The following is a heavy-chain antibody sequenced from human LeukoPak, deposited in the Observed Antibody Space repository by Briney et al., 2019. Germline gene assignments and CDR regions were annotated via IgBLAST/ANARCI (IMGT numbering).Heavy chain of an antibody. CDR2: INPSGGST. D-gene: IGHD1-26*01. CDR3: ARGSGDSDIIYRLEVDFGY. V-gene: IGHV1-46*01. CDR1: GYTFTSYY. J-gene: IGHJ4*02. Sequence: ASVKVSCKASGYTFTSYYMHWVRQAPGQGLEWMGIINPSGGSTSYAQKFQGRVTMTRDMSTNTVYMELSSLRSEDTAVYYCARGSGDSDIIYRLEVDFGYWGQGTLVTVSS.